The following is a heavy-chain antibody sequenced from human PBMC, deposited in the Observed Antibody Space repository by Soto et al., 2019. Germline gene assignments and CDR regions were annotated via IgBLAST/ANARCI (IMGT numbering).Heavy chain of an antibody. V-gene: IGHV4-59*01. D-gene: IGHD6-6*01. CDR1: GGSISSYY. Sequence: SETLSLTCTVSGGSISSYYWSWIRQPPGKGLEWIGYIYYSGSTNYNPSLKSRVTISVDTSKNQFSLKLSSVTAADTAVYYCASTAHRSSSSYYYYYMDVWGKGTTVTVSS. CDR2: IYYSGST. J-gene: IGHJ6*03. CDR3: ASTAHRSSSSYYYYYMDV.